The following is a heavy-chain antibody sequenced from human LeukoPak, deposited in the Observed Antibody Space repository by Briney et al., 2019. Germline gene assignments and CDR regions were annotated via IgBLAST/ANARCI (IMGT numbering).Heavy chain of an antibody. J-gene: IGHJ4*02. D-gene: IGHD4-17*01. CDR3: AKSATRTVTHIDY. V-gene: IGHV3-48*02. CDR2: ISGSGTTK. Sequence: GGSLRLSCAASGFTSSTYSMNWVRQAPGKGLEWVSYISGSGTTKYYGDSVKGRFTISRDNAKNSLYLQMNSLKDEDTAVYYCAKSATRTVTHIDYWGQGTLVIVSS. CDR1: GFTSSTYS.